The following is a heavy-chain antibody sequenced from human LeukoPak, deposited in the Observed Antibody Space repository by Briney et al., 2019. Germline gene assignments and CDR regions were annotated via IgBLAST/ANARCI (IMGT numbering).Heavy chain of an antibody. CDR2: ISGSGDST. V-gene: IGHV3-23*01. CDR3: AKDRGIISDY. D-gene: IGHD3-10*01. J-gene: IGHJ4*02. CDR1: GFTFSDYY. Sequence: PGGSLRLSCAASGFTFSDYYMSWIRQAPGKGLEWVSAISGSGDSTYYADSVKGRFTISRDNSKNTLYLQMNSLRVEDTAVYYCAKDRGIISDYWGQGTLVTVSS.